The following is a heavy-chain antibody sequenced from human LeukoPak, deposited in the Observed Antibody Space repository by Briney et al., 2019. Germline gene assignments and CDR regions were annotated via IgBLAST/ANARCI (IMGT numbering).Heavy chain of an antibody. D-gene: IGHD3-10*01. CDR1: GFTFSSYG. Sequence: GGSLRLSCAASGFTFSSYGMHWVRQAPGKGLEWVAVISYDGSNKYYADSVKGRFTISRDNSKNTLYPQMNSLRAEDTAVYYCAKRDYYGSGSYYFYGMDVWGKGTTVTVSS. J-gene: IGHJ6*04. CDR2: ISYDGSNK. CDR3: AKRDYYGSGSYYFYGMDV. V-gene: IGHV3-30*18.